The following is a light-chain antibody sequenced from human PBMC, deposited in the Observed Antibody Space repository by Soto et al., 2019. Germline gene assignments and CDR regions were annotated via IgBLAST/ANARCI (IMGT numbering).Light chain of an antibody. J-gene: IGKJ1*01. Sequence: DIQMTQSPSTLSASVGDRVTITCRASQSISDLLAWYQQKPGKAPKLLIYKASSLKSGVPSRFSGSGSGTEYTLNISILQPDEFVSYYWQRYNGYWTFVHGTKMEIQ. CDR1: QSISDL. V-gene: IGKV1-5*03. CDR2: KAS. CDR3: QRYNGYWT.